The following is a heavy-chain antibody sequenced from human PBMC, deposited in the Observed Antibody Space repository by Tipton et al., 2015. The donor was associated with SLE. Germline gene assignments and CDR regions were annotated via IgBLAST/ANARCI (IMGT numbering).Heavy chain of an antibody. V-gene: IGHV4-59*01. J-gene: IGHJ3*02. D-gene: IGHD6-19*01. CDR1: GFTFSDYY. CDR2: IYYSGST. Sequence: LRLSCAASGFTFSDYYMTWIRQAPGKGLEWIGYIYYSGSTNYNPPLKSRATISVDTSKNQFSLKLSSVTAADTAVYYCAREGSWSVAVAATGAFDIWGQGTMVTVSS. CDR3: AREGSWSVAVAATGAFDI.